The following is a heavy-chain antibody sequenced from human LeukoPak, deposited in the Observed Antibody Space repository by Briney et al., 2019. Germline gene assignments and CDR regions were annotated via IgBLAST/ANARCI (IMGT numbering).Heavy chain of an antibody. V-gene: IGHV3-23*01. D-gene: IGHD1-7*01. J-gene: IGHJ4*02. CDR2: ISASGYST. Sequence: GGPLRLSCAASGFTFSSYAMSWVRQAPGKGLEWVSAISASGYSTYYADSVKGRFTISRDNSKKTLYLQMNSLRAEDTAIFYCAKDVYNWNFYFDYWGQGTLVTVSS. CDR3: AKDVYNWNFYFDY. CDR1: GFTFSSYA.